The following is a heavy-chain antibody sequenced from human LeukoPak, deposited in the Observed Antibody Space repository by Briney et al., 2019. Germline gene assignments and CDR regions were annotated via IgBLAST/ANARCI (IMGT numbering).Heavy chain of an antibody. D-gene: IGHD3-9*01. CDR3: ARDSPGEDDILIRDYYYGMDV. CDR2: ISAYNGNT. Sequence: RASVKVSCKASGYTFTSYGISWVRQAPGQGLEWMGWISAYNGNTNYAQKLQGRVTMTTDTSTSTAYMELRSLRSDDTAVYYCARDSPGEDDILIRDYYYGMDVWGQGTTVTVSS. J-gene: IGHJ6*02. CDR1: GYTFTSYG. V-gene: IGHV1-18*01.